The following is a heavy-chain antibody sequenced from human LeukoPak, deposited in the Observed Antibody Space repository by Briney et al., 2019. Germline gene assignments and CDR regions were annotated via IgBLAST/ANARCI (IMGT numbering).Heavy chain of an antibody. J-gene: IGHJ6*02. CDR3: ARVVWEGQTKGNYENFYYYYYYGMDV. CDR1: GYTFTSCD. V-gene: IGHV1-8*01. D-gene: IGHD4-11*01. Sequence: ASVKVSCKASGYTFTSCDINWVRQATGQGLEWMGWMNPNSGNTGYAQKFQGRVTMTRNTSISTAYMELSSLRSEDTAVYYCARVVWEGQTKGNYENFYYYYYYGMDVWGQGTTVTVSS. CDR2: MNPNSGNT.